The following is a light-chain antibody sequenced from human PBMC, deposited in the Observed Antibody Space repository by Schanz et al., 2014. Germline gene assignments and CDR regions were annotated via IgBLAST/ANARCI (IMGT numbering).Light chain of an antibody. Sequence: IVMTQSPATLSVSPGERASLSCRASQSVNSNLAWYQQKPGQAPRLLIYGASTRATGIPARFSGSGSGTEFTLTISSLQSEDCAVYYCQQYYTTPPTFGPGTKVDIK. V-gene: IGKV3-15*01. CDR1: QSVNSN. CDR3: QQYYTTPPT. CDR2: GAS. J-gene: IGKJ3*01.